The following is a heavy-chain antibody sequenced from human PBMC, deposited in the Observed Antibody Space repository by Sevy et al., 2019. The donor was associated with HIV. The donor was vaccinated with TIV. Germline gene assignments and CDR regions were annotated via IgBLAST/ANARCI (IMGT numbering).Heavy chain of an antibody. CDR3: ARDLGRFYYGSGSYYNKEGPYYYGMDV. CDR2: ISAYNGNT. D-gene: IGHD3-10*01. Sequence: ASVKVSCKASGYTFTSYGISWVRQAPGQGLEWMGWISAYNGNTNYAQKLQGTVTMTTNTSTSTAYMELRSLRSDDTAVYYCARDLGRFYYGSGSYYNKEGPYYYGMDVWGQGTTVTVSS. CDR1: GYTFTSYG. J-gene: IGHJ6*02. V-gene: IGHV1-18*01.